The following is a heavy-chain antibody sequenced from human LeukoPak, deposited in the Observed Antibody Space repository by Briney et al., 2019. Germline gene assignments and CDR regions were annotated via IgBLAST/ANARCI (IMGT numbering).Heavy chain of an antibody. D-gene: IGHD3-10*01. CDR1: GFTFSDYY. CDR2: ISSSGSTI. Sequence: AGGSLRLSCAASGFTFSDYYMSWIRQAPGEGLEWVSYISSSGSTIYYADSVKGRFTISRDNAKNSLYLQMNSLRAEDTAVYYCARNFMVRGFYPSIGDWGQGTLVTVSS. J-gene: IGHJ4*02. CDR3: ARNFMVRGFYPSIGD. V-gene: IGHV3-11*01.